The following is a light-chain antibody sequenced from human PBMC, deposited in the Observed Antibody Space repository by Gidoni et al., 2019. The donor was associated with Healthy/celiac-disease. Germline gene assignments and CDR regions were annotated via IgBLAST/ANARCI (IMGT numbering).Light chain of an antibody. V-gene: IGKV1-39*01. CDR3: QHSYSTPVT. CDR2: AAS. Sequence: DIQMTQSPSSLSASVGDRVTITCRASQSISSYLNWYQQKPGKAPKLLIYAASSSQSGVPSRFSGSGSGTDFTLTISSLQPEAFATYYCQHSYSTPVTFGQGTKLEIK. CDR1: QSISSY. J-gene: IGKJ2*01.